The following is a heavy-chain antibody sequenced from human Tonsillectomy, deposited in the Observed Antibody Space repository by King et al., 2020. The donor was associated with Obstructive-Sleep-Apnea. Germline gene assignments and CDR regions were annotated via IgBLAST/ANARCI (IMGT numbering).Heavy chain of an antibody. J-gene: IGHJ4*02. CDR2: IYRSGST. CDR1: GGSISRSSYS. D-gene: IGHD4-17*01. V-gene: IGHV4-39*07. CDR3: ARDYGDVRYFDY. Sequence: VQLQESGPGLVKPSETLPLTCTVSGGSISRSSYSWGWIRQPPGKGPEWVGTIYRSGSTYYNPSLKSRVTIPVDTSKNQFSLKLTSVTAADTAVYYCARDYGDVRYFDYWGRGTLVTVSS.